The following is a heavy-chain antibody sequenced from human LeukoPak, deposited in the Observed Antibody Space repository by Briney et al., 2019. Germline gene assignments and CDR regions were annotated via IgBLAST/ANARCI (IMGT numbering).Heavy chain of an antibody. CDR2: VSYSGST. CDR3: ARGGASSRYFDY. J-gene: IGHJ4*02. Sequence: PSETLSLTCTVSGGSISGQYWSWIRQPPGKGLGWIGFVSYSGSTNYNPSLNGRVTISLDTSKNQFSLRLNSVTAADTAVYYCARGGASSRYFDYWGQGTLVTVSS. CDR1: GGSISGQY. D-gene: IGHD1-26*01. V-gene: IGHV4-59*11.